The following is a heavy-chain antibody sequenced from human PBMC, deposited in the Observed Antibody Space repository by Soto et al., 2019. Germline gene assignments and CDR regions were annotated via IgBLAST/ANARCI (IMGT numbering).Heavy chain of an antibody. CDR1: GFTFTSSA. CDR3: AADRSYYDFWSGYSIPSYYYYGMDV. D-gene: IGHD3-3*01. V-gene: IGHV1-58*01. J-gene: IGHJ6*02. CDR2: IVVGSGNT. Sequence: SVKVSCKASGFTFTSSAVQWVRQARGQRLEWIGWIVVGSGNTNYAQKFQERVTITRDMSTSTAYVELSSLRSEDTAVYYCAADRSYYDFWSGYSIPSYYYYGMDVWGQGTTVTVSS.